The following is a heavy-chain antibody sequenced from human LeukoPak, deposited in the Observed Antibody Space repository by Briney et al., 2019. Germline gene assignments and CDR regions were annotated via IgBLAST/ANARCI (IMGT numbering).Heavy chain of an antibody. CDR1: GGSFSGYY. CDR3: ARDRPLYCSSTSCYFSETLAGYYYYYYGMDV. Sequence: SETLSLTCAVYGGSFSGYYWSWIRQPPGKGLEWIGEINHSGSTNYNPSLKSRVTISVATSKHQFSLKLSSVTAAHTAVYYCARDRPLYCSSTSCYFSETLAGYYYYYYGMDVWGQGTTVTASS. D-gene: IGHD2-2*01. V-gene: IGHV4-34*01. CDR2: INHSGST. J-gene: IGHJ6*02.